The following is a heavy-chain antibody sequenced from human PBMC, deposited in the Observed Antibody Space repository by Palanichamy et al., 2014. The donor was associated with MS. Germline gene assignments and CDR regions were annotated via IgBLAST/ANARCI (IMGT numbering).Heavy chain of an antibody. Sequence: QVQLVQSGAEVKKPGSSVTVSCKASGGAFSNYAISWVRQAPGQGLEWMGGIIPIFSAANYAQKFQGRVTITADKSTSTAYMELSSLRSEDTAVYYCARSLYRATVTSQYYFHNWGQGTLVTVSS. J-gene: IGHJ4*02. CDR1: GGAFSNYA. CDR3: ARSLYRATVTSQYYFHN. V-gene: IGHV1-69*06. D-gene: IGHD4-11*01. CDR2: IIPIFSAA.